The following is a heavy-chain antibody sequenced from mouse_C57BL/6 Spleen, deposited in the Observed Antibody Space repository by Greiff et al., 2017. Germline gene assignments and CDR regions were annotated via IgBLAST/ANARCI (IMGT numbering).Heavy chain of an antibody. Sequence: QVQLQQSGAELVRPGASVTLSCKASGYTFTDYEMHWVKQTPVHGLEWIGAIDPETGGTASNPKFKGKALLTADKSSSTAYMELRSLTSEDSAVYDCTRGYGSSAWFADWGQGTLVTVSA. CDR1: GYTFTDYE. CDR3: TRGYGSSAWFAD. CDR2: IDPETGGT. V-gene: IGHV1-15*01. D-gene: IGHD1-1*01. J-gene: IGHJ3*01.